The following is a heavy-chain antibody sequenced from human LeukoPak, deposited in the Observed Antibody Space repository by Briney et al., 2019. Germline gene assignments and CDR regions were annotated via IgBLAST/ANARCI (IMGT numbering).Heavy chain of an antibody. D-gene: IGHD3-10*01. CDR3: ARRYYYGSGNYYYGFAH. CDR1: GYNFTSFW. CDR2: MYPADSYI. J-gene: IGHJ4*02. Sequence: GESLKISCTVSGYNFTSFWIGWVRQMPGQGLGWMGIMYPADSYITYSPSFQGQVTISADRSVTTAYLYWSSLKDTDTDMYYCARRYYYGSGNYYYGFAHWRQGTLVTVSS. V-gene: IGHV5-51*01.